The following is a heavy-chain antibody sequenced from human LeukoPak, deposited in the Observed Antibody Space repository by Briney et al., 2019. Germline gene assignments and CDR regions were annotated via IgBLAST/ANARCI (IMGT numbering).Heavy chain of an antibody. CDR1: GGSISSYY. J-gene: IGHJ4*02. CDR3: ARDYYGGNSSPYYFDY. V-gene: IGHV4-59*01. D-gene: IGHD4-23*01. CDR2: IYYSGST. Sequence: PSETLSLTCTVSGGSISSYYWSWIRQPPGKGLEWIGYIYYSGSTNYNPSLKSRVTISVDTSKNQSSLKLSSVTAADTAVYYCARDYYGGNSSPYYFDYWGQGTLVTVSS.